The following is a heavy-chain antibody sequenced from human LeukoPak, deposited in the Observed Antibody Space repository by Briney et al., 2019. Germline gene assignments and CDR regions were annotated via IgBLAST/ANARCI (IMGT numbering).Heavy chain of an antibody. D-gene: IGHD3-10*01. CDR1: GGSISSYY. J-gene: IGHJ4*02. CDR3: ARRAGLLSYFDY. CDR2: IYYSGST. Sequence: SETLSLTCTVSGGSISSYYWSWIRQPPGKGLEWIGYIYYSGSTNYNPSLKSRVTISVDTSKNQFSLKLSSVTAADTAVYYCARRAGLLSYFDYWGQGTLVTVSS. V-gene: IGHV4-59*01.